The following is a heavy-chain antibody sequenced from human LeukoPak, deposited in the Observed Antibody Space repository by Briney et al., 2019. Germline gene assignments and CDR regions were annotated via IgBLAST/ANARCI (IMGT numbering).Heavy chain of an antibody. Sequence: GGSLRLSCAASGFMFTSYWMSWVRQGPGKGLEWVSAISVSGNTYHADSVKGRFTISRDSYKNTLYLQMNSLRAEDAAVYYCAKAPVTTCSGAYCYPFDYWGQGTLVTVSS. J-gene: IGHJ4*02. D-gene: IGHD2-15*01. CDR2: ISVSGNT. V-gene: IGHV3-23*01. CDR1: GFMFTSYW. CDR3: AKAPVTTCSGAYCYPFDY.